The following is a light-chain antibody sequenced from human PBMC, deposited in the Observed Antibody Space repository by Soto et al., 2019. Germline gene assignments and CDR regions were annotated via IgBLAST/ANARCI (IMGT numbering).Light chain of an antibody. J-gene: IGKJ1*01. CDR2: QAS. CDR3: QQYDTLTWT. Sequence: EIQMTQSPSTLSTSVGDRVTITCRASQSIGVWLAWYQQKPGETPTLLIYQASTLERGVPSRFRGSGSGTEFTLTITSLQPDDFATYYCQQYDTLTWTFGQGTKVEIK. V-gene: IGKV1-5*03. CDR1: QSIGVW.